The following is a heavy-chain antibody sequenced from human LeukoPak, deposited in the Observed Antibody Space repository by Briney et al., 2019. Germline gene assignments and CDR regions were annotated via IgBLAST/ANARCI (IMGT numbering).Heavy chain of an antibody. V-gene: IGHV3-30-3*01. Sequence: PGGSLRLSCAASGFTFSSYAMHWVRQAPGKGLEWVAVLSYDGSNKYYADSVKGRFTISRDNSKNTLYLQMNSLRAEDTAVYYCARRPPVNWGLDYWGQGTLVTVSS. CDR2: LSYDGSNK. CDR3: ARRPPVNWGLDY. CDR1: GFTFSSYA. D-gene: IGHD7-27*01. J-gene: IGHJ4*02.